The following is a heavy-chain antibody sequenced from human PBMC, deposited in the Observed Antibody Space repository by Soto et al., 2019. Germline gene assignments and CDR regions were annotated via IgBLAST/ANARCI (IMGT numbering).Heavy chain of an antibody. Sequence: EVQLLESGGGLVQPGGSLRLSCAASGFTFRSYAMNWVRQAPGKGLEWVSAISRGGDDIYYADFVRGRFTVSRDNSKNAIYRQMNSLRADDTAVYYCAKLGWRGEPQVVGLPRTDYWGQGTLVTVSS. CDR2: ISRGGDDI. J-gene: IGHJ4*02. CDR3: AKLGWRGEPQVVGLPRTDY. D-gene: IGHD6-13*01. CDR1: GFTFRSYA. V-gene: IGHV3-23*01.